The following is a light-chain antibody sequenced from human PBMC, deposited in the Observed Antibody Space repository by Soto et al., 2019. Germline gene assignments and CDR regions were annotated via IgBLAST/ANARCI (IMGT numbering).Light chain of an antibody. Sequence: QSVLTQPASVSGSPGQSIAISCTGTSSDVGGYNYVSWYQQYPGKAPKLIIFDVTNRPSGVSDRFSGSKSGSTASLTISGLQADDEADYYCTSFAGSGTDVFGTGTKVTVL. CDR1: SSDVGGYNY. V-gene: IGLV2-14*01. J-gene: IGLJ1*01. CDR3: TSFAGSGTDV. CDR2: DVT.